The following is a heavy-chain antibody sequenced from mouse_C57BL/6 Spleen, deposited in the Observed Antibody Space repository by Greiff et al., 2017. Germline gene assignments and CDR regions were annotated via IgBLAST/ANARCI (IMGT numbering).Heavy chain of an antibody. CDR1: GYAFSSSW. CDR2: IYPGDGDT. CDR3: ARVPYIDV. J-gene: IGHJ1*03. Sequence: VQLQQSGPELVKPGASVKISCKASGYAFSSSWMNWVKQRPGKGLEWIGRIYPGDGDTNYNGKFKGKATLTADKSSSTAYMQLSSLTSEDSAVYFCARVPYIDVWGTGTTVTVSS. V-gene: IGHV1-82*01.